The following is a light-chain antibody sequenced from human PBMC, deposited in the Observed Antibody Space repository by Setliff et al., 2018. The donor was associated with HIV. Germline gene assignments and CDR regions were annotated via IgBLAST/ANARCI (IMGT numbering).Light chain of an antibody. CDR2: RSN. V-gene: IGLV1-47*01. J-gene: IGLJ3*02. Sequence: QSVLTQPPSASGTPGQRVTISCSGSSSNIGSNFVYWYQQFPGTAPKLLIYRSNQRPSGVPDRFSGSKSGTSASLVISGLRSEDEADYYCTSWDDTLDGRLFGGGT. CDR1: SSNIGSNF. CDR3: TSWDDTLDGRL.